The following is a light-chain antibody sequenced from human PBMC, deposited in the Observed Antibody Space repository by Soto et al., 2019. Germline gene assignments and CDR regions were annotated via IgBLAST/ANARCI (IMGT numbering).Light chain of an antibody. CDR3: QQRSNWPRT. J-gene: IGKJ1*01. CDR2: AAS. CDR1: QGISSY. V-gene: IGKV1-9*01. Sequence: DIQLTQSPSFLSASVGDRVTITCRASQGISSYLAWYQQKPGKAPKRLIYAASSLQSGVPSRFSGSGSGTEFTLTISSLEPEDFAVYYCQQRSNWPRTFGQGTKVDIK.